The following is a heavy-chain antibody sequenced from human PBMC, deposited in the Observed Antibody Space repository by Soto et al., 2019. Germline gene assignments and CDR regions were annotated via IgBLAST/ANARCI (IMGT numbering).Heavy chain of an antibody. CDR3: ARHSLAGIAAVWFDP. V-gene: IGHV4-39*01. CDR1: GGSISSSSYY. J-gene: IGHJ5*02. Sequence: PSETLSLTCTVSGGSISSSSYYWGWIRQPPGKGLEWIGSIYYSGSTYYNPSLKSRVTISVDTSKNQFSLKLSSVTAADTAVYYCARHSLAGIAAVWFDPWGQGTLVTVSS. D-gene: IGHD6-13*01. CDR2: IYYSGST.